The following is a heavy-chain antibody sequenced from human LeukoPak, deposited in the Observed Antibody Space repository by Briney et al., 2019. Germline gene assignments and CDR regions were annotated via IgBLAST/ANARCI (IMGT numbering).Heavy chain of an antibody. J-gene: IGHJ4*02. Sequence: GGSLRLFCAASGFTFSDYYMSWIRQSPGKGLEWISYMSTSGNILVYADSVKGRFTISRDNAENSLFLQMNSLRAEDTAVYYCARVATTTKSYFDYWGQGTLVTVSS. CDR2: MSTSGNIL. D-gene: IGHD5-12*01. CDR1: GFTFSDYY. V-gene: IGHV3-11*01. CDR3: ARVATTTKSYFDY.